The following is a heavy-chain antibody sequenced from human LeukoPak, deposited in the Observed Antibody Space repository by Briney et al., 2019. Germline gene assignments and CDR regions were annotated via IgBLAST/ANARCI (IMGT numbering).Heavy chain of an antibody. J-gene: IGHJ6*04. CDR1: GGSISNSRDY. D-gene: IGHD2-2*01. CDR3: ARGPPDCSSTSCYPDV. Sequence: SETLSLTCTVSGGSISNSRDYWAWIRQPPGKGLEWIANIYYSGSTYYSPSLKSRVTISVDTSKNQFSLKLSSVTAADTAVYYCARGPPDCSSTSCYPDVWGKGTTVTVSS. V-gene: IGHV4-39*01. CDR2: IYYSGST.